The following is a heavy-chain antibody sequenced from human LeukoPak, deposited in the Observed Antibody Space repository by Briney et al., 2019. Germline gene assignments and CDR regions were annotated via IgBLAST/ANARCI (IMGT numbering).Heavy chain of an antibody. CDR1: GFTFSSYS. J-gene: IGHJ4*02. D-gene: IGHD3-9*01. Sequence: GGSLRLSCAASGFTFSSYSMNWARQAPGKGLEWVSSISSSSSYIHYADSVKGRFTISRDNAKNSLYLQMNSLRAEDTAVYYCARAELRYFDWPPGDYWGQGTLVTVSS. V-gene: IGHV3-21*01. CDR3: ARAELRYFDWPPGDY. CDR2: ISSSSSYI.